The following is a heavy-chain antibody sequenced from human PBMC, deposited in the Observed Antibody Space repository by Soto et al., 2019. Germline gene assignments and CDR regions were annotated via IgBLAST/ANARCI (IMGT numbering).Heavy chain of an antibody. J-gene: IGHJ6*02. Sequence: PSETLSLTCTVSGGSLGSYYWSCIRQPPGKGLEWNGYVFHTQRANSNASLKSRVCISLDTSNYQFSLKLSSVTAADTAVYYCARDGDGRMTTNPYYYNGMDVWGPGTTVTVS. CDR1: GGSLGSYY. CDR3: ARDGDGRMTTNPYYYNGMDV. CDR2: VFHTQRA. V-gene: IGHV4-59*01. D-gene: IGHD4-4*01.